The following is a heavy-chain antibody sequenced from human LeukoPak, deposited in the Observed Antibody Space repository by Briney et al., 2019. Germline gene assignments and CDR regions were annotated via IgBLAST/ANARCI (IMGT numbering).Heavy chain of an antibody. J-gene: IGHJ4*02. CDR1: GGSISSYY. Sequence: SETLSLTCTVSGGSISSYYWSWIRQPPGKGLEWIGYIYYSGSTNYNPSLKSRVTISVDTSKNQFSLKLSSVTAADTAVYYCARGGRFSTVTTDWGQGTLVTVSS. D-gene: IGHD4-17*01. V-gene: IGHV4-59*01. CDR2: IYYSGST. CDR3: ARGGRFSTVTTD.